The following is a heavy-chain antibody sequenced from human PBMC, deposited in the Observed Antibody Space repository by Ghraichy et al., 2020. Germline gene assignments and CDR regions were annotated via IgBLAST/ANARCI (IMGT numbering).Heavy chain of an antibody. V-gene: IGHV1-46*01. D-gene: IGHD1-26*01. CDR1: GYTFSSYF. CDR2: INPNGGGA. Sequence: ASVKVSCKASGYTFSSYFIQWVRQAPGQGLEWMGVINPNGGGALYAQKFQGRLAMTSDTSTNTVYMELSSLRSDDTAVYYCARGHRAYSGSQSDAFDIWGQGTLVTVSS. CDR3: ARGHRAYSGSQSDAFDI. J-gene: IGHJ3*02.